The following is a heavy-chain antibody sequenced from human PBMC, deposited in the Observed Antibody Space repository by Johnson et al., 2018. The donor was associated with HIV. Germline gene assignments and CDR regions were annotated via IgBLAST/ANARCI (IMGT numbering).Heavy chain of an antibody. J-gene: IGHJ3*01. CDR1: GFTFSSYG. D-gene: IGHD3-22*01. CDR3: TIDPIFLGYWYHSSP. Sequence: QVQLVESGGGVVQPGRSLRLSCAASGFTFSSYGMHWVRQAPGKGLEWVAVISYDGSNKYYAAPVKGRFSISRDDSKNTVYLQMNSLKTEDTAVYFCTIDPIFLGYWYHSSPWGQGTMVTVSS. V-gene: IGHV3-30*03. CDR2: ISYDGSNK.